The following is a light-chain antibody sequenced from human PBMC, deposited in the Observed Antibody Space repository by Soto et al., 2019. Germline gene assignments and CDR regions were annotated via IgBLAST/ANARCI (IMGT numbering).Light chain of an antibody. CDR1: SSDFGGYNV. CDR3: CSYADTSTFWVV. CDR2: EGT. V-gene: IGLV2-23*03. J-gene: IGLJ3*02. Sequence: QSALTQPASVSGSPGQSITISCSGTSSDFGGYNVVSWYQQHPGKAPKLIIYEGTKRPSGVSNRFSGSKSGNAASLTISGLHTEDEADYYCCSYADTSTFWVVFGGGTKLTV.